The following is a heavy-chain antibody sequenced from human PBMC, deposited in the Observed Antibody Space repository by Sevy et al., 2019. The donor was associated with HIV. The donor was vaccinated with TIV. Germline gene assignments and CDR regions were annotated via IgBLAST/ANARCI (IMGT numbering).Heavy chain of an antibody. CDR3: ARDGRVAGYYIGFSDFDY. V-gene: IGHV1-2*02. J-gene: IGHJ4*02. Sequence: ASVKVSCKASGYTFTGYYMHWVRQAPGQGLEWMGWINPNSGGTNYAQNFQGRVTLTRDTSISTAYMELSRLRSDDTAVYFCARDGRVAGYYIGFSDFDYWGQGTLVTVSS. D-gene: IGHD3-9*01. CDR2: INPNSGGT. CDR1: GYTFTGYY.